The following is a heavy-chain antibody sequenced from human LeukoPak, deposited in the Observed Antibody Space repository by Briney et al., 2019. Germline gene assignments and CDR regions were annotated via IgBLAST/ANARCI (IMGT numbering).Heavy chain of an antibody. D-gene: IGHD3-22*01. V-gene: IGHV3-15*01. CDR1: GFTFTTYW. CDR2: IQSQIDGGTT. Sequence: HGESLRLSCAASGFTFTTYWMTWVRQAPGKGLDWVGHIQSQIDGGTTDYAAPVKGRFTISRDDSKNTLFLQMNSLKTEDTAVYYCATSPGYYDRSPFDFWGQGTLVTVSS. J-gene: IGHJ4*02. CDR3: ATSPGYYDRSPFDF.